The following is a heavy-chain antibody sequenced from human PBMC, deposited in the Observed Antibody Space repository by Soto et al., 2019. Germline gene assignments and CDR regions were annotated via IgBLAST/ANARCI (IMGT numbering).Heavy chain of an antibody. D-gene: IGHD3-22*01. CDR2: IYYSGST. J-gene: IGHJ4*02. CDR3: ARDTPYYYDSSGYRLFDY. V-gene: IGHV4-31*03. CDR1: GGSISSGGYY. Sequence: TLSLTCTVSGGSISSGGYYWSWIRQHPGKGLEWIGYIYYSGSTYYNPSLKSRVTISVDTSKNQFSLKLSSVTAADTAVYYCARDTPYYYDSSGYRLFDYWGQGTLVTVSS.